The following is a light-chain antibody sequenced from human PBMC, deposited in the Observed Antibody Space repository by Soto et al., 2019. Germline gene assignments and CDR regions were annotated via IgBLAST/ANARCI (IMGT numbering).Light chain of an antibody. CDR3: QQCGSSPWT. V-gene: IGKV3-20*01. J-gene: IGKJ1*01. Sequence: EIVMTQSPATLSVSPGERATLSCTASQSLRSNFLAWYQQKPGQAPRLLIYDASSRAAGIPDRFSGSGSGTDFTLTITRLEPEDFAVYYCQQCGSSPWTFGQGTKVDIK. CDR2: DAS. CDR1: QSLRSNF.